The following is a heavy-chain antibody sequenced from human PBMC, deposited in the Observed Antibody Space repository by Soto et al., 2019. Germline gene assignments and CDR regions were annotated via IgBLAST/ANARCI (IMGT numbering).Heavy chain of an antibody. V-gene: IGHV4-39*01. CDR1: GGSISSSSYY. Sequence: PSETLSLTCTVSGGSISSSSYYWGWIRQPPGKGLEWIGSIYYSGSTYYNPSLKSRVTISVDTSKNQFSLKLSSVTAADTAVYYCARQGYSYTFDYWGQGTLVTVSS. CDR3: ARQGYSYTFDY. D-gene: IGHD5-18*01. J-gene: IGHJ4*02. CDR2: IYYSGST.